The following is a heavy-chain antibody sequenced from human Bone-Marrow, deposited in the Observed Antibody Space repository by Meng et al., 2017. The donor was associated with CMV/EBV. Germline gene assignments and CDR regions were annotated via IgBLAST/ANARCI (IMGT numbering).Heavy chain of an antibody. CDR1: GYTFTGYY. Sequence: ASVKVSCKASGYTFTGYYMHWVRQAPGQGLEWMGWINPNSGGTNYAQKFQGRVTMTRDTSTSTVYMELSSLRSEDTAVYYCARDKMRFYYYYGMDVWGQGTTVTVSS. CDR3: ARDKMRFYYYYGMDV. CDR2: INPNSGGT. V-gene: IGHV1-2*02. J-gene: IGHJ6*02.